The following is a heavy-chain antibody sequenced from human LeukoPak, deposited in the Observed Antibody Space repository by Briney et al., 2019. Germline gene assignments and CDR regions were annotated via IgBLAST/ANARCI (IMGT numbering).Heavy chain of an antibody. Sequence: SQTLSLTCAVSGGSISSGGYYWSWIRQPPGKGLEWIGYIYYSGSTNYNPSLKSRVTISVDTSKNQFSLKLSSVTAADTAVYYCARVWRDYYDSSGYYYFDYWGQGTLVTVSS. CDR3: ARVWRDYYDSSGYYYFDY. J-gene: IGHJ4*02. CDR2: IYYSGST. V-gene: IGHV4-61*08. CDR1: GGSISSGGYY. D-gene: IGHD3-22*01.